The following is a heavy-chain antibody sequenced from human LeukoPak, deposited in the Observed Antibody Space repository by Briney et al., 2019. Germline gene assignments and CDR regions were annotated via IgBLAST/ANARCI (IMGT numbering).Heavy chain of an antibody. CDR2: IYTSGST. CDR3: ARDAYYDLWSGYYIVAFDI. J-gene: IGHJ3*02. D-gene: IGHD3-3*01. CDR1: GGSISSYY. V-gene: IGHV4-4*07. Sequence: SETLSLTCTVSGGSISSYYWSWIRQPAGKGLEWIGRIYTSGSTNYNPSLKSRVTMSVDTSKNQFSLKLSSVTAADTAVYYCARDAYYDLWSGYYIVAFDIWGQGTMVTVSS.